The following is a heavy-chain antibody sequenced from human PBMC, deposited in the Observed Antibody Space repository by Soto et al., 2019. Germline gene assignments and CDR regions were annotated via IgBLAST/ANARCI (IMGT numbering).Heavy chain of an antibody. D-gene: IGHD1-1*01. CDR3: ATEGGRQSLAPKNTWFDT. CDR2: INANNGGA. CDR1: GYTFTDYH. Sequence: ASVKVSCKPSGYTFTDYHIHWVRQAPGRGVEFMGWINANNGGAGSAQQFQGRVTVTRDTSSSTVYMELSNLRSDDNAAYYCATEGGRQSLAPKNTWFDTWGQGTRVTVSS. J-gene: IGHJ5*02. V-gene: IGHV1-2*02.